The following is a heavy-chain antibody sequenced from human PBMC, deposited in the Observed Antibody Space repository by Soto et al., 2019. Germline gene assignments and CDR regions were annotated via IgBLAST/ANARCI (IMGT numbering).Heavy chain of an antibody. D-gene: IGHD3-3*01. V-gene: IGHV3-30*09. CDR1: GFTFSSYA. CDR2: ISYDGSNK. Sequence: GGSLRLSCAASGFTFSSYAMHWVRQAPGKGLEWVAVISYDGSNKYYADSVRGRFAISRDNSKNTLYLQMNSLRAEDTAVYYCARLPNYDFWSGSADYYYYGMDVWGQGTTVTVSS. CDR3: ARLPNYDFWSGSADYYYYGMDV. J-gene: IGHJ6*02.